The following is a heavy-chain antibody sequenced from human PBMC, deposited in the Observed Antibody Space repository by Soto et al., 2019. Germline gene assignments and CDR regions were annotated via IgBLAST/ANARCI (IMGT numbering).Heavy chain of an antibody. V-gene: IGHV4-30-4*01. CDR1: SVPIYRGDYY. J-gene: IGHJ3*02. CDR3: ATYRKFFQI. Sequence: NPSETLSLTCTVSSVPIYRGDYYWSWVRQSPGKGLEWLGYVYYTGTTYYYPSLESRLTISLDATKSQFSLNLTSVTAADTAVYYCATYRKFFQIWGQGTKVTVSS. CDR2: VYYTGTT.